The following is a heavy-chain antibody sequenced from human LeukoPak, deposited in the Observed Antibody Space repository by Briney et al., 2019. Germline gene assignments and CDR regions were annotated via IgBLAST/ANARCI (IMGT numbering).Heavy chain of an antibody. CDR1: GYTFTSYG. V-gene: IGHV1-18*01. J-gene: IGHJ6*02. D-gene: IGHD2-15*01. CDR2: ISAFNGNT. Sequence: ASVKVSCTASGYTFTSYGISWVRQAPGQGRECLGWISAFNGNTNYAQKLQGRVTMTTDTSTSTAYMELRSLRSDDTAVYYCARDPPRIVVVVAATNYYGMDVWGQGTTVTVSS. CDR3: ARDPPRIVVVVAATNYYGMDV.